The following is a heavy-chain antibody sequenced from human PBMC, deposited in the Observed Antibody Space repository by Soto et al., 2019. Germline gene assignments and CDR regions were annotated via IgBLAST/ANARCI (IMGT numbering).Heavy chain of an antibody. D-gene: IGHD2-15*01. Sequence: QVQLRESGPGLIKPSETLSLTCSVSGGSVSTDGYYWSWIRQHPETGLEWIGYIYYSGTTYYNPSLRGRVIISLDTSKNQFSLRLTSLTAADTAVYYCALTTGCATSLATPNWFDPWGQGTLVTVSS. V-gene: IGHV4-31*03. J-gene: IGHJ5*02. CDR2: IYYSGTT. CDR1: GGSVSTDGYY. CDR3: ALTTGCATSLATPNWFDP.